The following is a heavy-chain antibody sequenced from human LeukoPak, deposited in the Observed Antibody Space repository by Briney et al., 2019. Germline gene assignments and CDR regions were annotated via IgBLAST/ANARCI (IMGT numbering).Heavy chain of an antibody. D-gene: IGHD3-22*01. CDR1: GGSVSSGSYY. CDR2: IYYSGST. CDR3: ARDPVDYDSSGYYPNYYYYGMDV. Sequence: SETLSLTCTVSGGSVSSGSYYWSWIRQPPGKGLEWIGHIYYSGSTNYNPSLKSRVTISVDTSKNQFSLKLSSVTAADTAVYYCARDPVDYDSSGYYPNYYYYGMDVWGQGTTVTVSS. J-gene: IGHJ6*02. V-gene: IGHV4-61*01.